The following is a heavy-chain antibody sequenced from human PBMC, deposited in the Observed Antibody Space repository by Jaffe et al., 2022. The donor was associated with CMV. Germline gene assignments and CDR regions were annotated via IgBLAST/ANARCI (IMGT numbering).Heavy chain of an antibody. CDR2: ISSSGSTI. Sequence: QVQLVESGGGLVKPGGSLRLSCAASGFTFSDYYMSWIRQAPGKGLEWVSYISSSGSTIYYADSVKGRFTISRDNAKNSLYLQMNSLRAEDTAVYYCARDHCSSTSCYTMGFAYYYYGMDVWGQGTTVTVSS. CDR3: ARDHCSSTSCYTMGFAYYYYGMDV. D-gene: IGHD2-2*02. CDR1: GFTFSDYY. V-gene: IGHV3-11*01. J-gene: IGHJ6*02.